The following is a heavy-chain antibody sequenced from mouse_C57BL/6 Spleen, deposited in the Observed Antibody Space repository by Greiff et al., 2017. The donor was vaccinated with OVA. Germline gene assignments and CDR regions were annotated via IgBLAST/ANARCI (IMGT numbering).Heavy chain of an antibody. D-gene: IGHD4-1*01. CDR3: ARSKIALTGTWYFDV. CDR2: INPSNGGT. V-gene: IGHV1-53*01. J-gene: IGHJ1*03. Sequence: QVQLKQPGTELVKPGASVKLSCKASGYTFTSYWMHWVKQRPGQGLEWIGNINPSNGGTNYNEKFKSKATLTVDKSSSTAYMQLSSLTSEDSAVYYCARSKIALTGTWYFDVWGTGTTVTVSS. CDR1: GYTFTSYW.